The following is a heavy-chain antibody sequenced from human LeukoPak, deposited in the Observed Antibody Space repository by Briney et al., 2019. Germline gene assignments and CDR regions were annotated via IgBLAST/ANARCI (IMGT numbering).Heavy chain of an antibody. CDR2: IYPGDSDT. V-gene: IGHV5-51*01. D-gene: IGHD6-19*01. J-gene: IGHJ4*02. CDR3: ARLAPIAVAANFDY. Sequence: RGESLKISCKGSGYSFTSYWIGWVRQMPGKGLEWMGIIYPGDSDTRYSPSFQGQVTISADKSISTAYLQWSSLKASDTAVYYCARLAPIAVAANFDYWGQGTLVTVSS. CDR1: GYSFTSYW.